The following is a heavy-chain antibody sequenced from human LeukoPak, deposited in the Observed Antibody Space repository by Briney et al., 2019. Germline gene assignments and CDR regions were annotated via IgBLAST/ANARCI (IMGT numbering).Heavy chain of an antibody. CDR1: GFTFSNYW. CDR2: IKQDGSEK. D-gene: IGHD2-2*01. J-gene: IGHJ4*02. Sequence: GGSLRLSCAASGFTFSNYWMTWVRQAPGRGLEWVANIKQDGSEKYYVDSVKGRFTVSRNNAKDSLFLQTNSLRVEDTAVYYCARLWTPPSSPLDYWGQGTLVTVSS. CDR3: ARLWTPPSSPLDY. V-gene: IGHV3-7*04.